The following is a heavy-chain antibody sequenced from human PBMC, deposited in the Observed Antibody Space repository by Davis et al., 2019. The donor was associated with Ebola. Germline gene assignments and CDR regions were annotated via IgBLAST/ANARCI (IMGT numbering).Heavy chain of an antibody. CDR2: IYYTGST. Sequence: SETLSLTCTVSADSVSSDIHHWSWIRQSPGKGLEWIGYIYYTGSTMYNPSLKSRVTMSLDPSKNQFSLNLRSVTAADTAVYACARGTRDGYNQNWYFDLWGRGNLVTVSS. CDR1: ADSVSSDIHH. D-gene: IGHD5-24*01. CDR3: ARGTRDGYNQNWYFDL. V-gene: IGHV4-61*01. J-gene: IGHJ2*01.